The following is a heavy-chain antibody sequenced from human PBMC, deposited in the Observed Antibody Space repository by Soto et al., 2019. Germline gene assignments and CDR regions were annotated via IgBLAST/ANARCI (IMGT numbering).Heavy chain of an antibody. CDR1: VYTFTSYA. Sequence: GASVKVSCKASVYTFTSYAMHWVRQALGQRLEWMGWINAGNGNTKYSQKFQGRVTITRDTSASTAYMELSSLRSEDTAVYYCRYCSSTSCRNSFDYWGQGTLVTVSS. CDR2: INAGNGNT. CDR3: RYCSSTSCRNSFDY. D-gene: IGHD2-2*01. V-gene: IGHV1-3*01. J-gene: IGHJ4*02.